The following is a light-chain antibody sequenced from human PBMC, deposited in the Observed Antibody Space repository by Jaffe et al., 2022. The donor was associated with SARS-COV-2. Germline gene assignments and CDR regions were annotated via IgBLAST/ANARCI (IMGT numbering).Light chain of an antibody. CDR1: SSDVGVYNY. V-gene: IGLV2-11*01. CDR3: CSYAGTYTFV. Sequence: QSALTQPRSVSGSPGQSVTISCTGTSSDVGVYNYVSWYQQHPGKAPKLMIYDVTKRPSGVPDRFSGSKSGNTASLTISGLQAEDEADYHCCSYAGTYTFVFGTGTEVTVL. CDR2: DVT. J-gene: IGLJ1*01.